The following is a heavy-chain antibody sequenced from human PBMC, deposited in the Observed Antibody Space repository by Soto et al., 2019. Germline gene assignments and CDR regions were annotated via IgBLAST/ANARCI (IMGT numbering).Heavy chain of an antibody. V-gene: IGHV3-23*01. CDR3: AKDSIPYSSAYYLDH. D-gene: IGHD6-6*01. J-gene: IGHJ4*02. CDR1: GFSFSGYA. CDR2: MTATGVSI. Sequence: EVQLLESGGGLVQPGGSLRLSCVASGFSFSGYAMSWVRQAPGKGLVWVSSMTATGVSIYYADSVRGRVTISRDNSRNTLYLQMSSLRAEATARYYCAKDSIPYSSAYYLDHWGRGALVTVSS.